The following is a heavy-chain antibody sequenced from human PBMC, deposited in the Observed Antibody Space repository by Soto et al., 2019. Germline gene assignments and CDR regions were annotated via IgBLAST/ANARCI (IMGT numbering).Heavy chain of an antibody. Sequence: EVQLLESGGGVVQPGGSLRLSCVASGFNFKKFAMAWVRQAPGEGLEWVSGISCCGGSTSYADSVKGRFSIARDDSKNTLSLQMNSLRVEDAAQYYCAKADGEQWVVPHLDNWGQGTLVTVS. CDR2: ISCCGGST. D-gene: IGHD6-19*01. V-gene: IGHV3-23*01. J-gene: IGHJ4*02. CDR3: AKADGEQWVVPHLDN. CDR1: GFNFKKFA.